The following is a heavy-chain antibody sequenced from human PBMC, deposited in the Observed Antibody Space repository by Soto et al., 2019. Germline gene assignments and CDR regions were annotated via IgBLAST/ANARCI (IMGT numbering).Heavy chain of an antibody. CDR2: IKQDGSEK. V-gene: IGHV3-7*01. Sequence: GGSLRLSCVASEFTFSNYWMSWVRQAPGKGLEWVANIKQDGSEKYYVDSVKGRFTISRDNTENSLYLQMNSLRAEDTALYYCARVYPGTGWPFHYYGMDVWGQGTTVTVSS. J-gene: IGHJ6*02. CDR3: ARVYPGTGWPFHYYGMDV. CDR1: EFTFSNYW. D-gene: IGHD6-25*01.